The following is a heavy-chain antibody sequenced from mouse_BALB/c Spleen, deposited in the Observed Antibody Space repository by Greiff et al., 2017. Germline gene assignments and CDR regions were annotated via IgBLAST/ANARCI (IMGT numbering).Heavy chain of an antibody. CDR1: GYTFTSYW. V-gene: IGHV1-7*01. CDR2: INPSTGYT. CDR3: ARSRYDYVFDY. Sequence: VQLVESGAELAKPGASVKMSCKASGYTFTSYWMHWVKQRPGQGLEWIGYINPSTGYTEYNQKFKDKATLTADKSSSTAYMQLSSLTSEDSAVYYCARSRYDYVFDYWGQGTTLTVSS. D-gene: IGHD2-4*01. J-gene: IGHJ2*01.